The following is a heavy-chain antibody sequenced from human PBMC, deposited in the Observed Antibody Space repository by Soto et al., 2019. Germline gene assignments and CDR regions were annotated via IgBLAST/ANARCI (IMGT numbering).Heavy chain of an antibody. CDR1: GDSVSSNSAA. V-gene: IGHV6-1*01. D-gene: IGHD3-16*01. CDR2: TYYRSKWYN. J-gene: IGHJ5*02. Sequence: SHTLSLTCSISGDSVSSNSAAWNWIRQSPSRGPEWLGRTYYRSKWYNDYALSVKSRITVTPDTSKNQFSLQLNSVTPEDTAVYYCVIGRASNRGEWLDHWGQGTQV. CDR3: VIGRASNRGEWLDH.